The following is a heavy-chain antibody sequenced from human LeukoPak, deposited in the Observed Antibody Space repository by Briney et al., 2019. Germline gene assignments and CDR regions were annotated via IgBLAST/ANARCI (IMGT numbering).Heavy chain of an antibody. CDR1: GFRFTTYW. Sequence: GESLQISSKGSGFRFTTYWIGWLSRMPGKGRGAMGRIYYGASDTRYSPSFRCQVTISADKSINTAYLQWSSLKASDTAMYYCATLSGSYLPRKFDYWGQGTLVIVSS. D-gene: IGHD1-26*01. V-gene: IGHV5-51*01. CDR2: IYYGASDT. CDR3: ATLSGSYLPRKFDY. J-gene: IGHJ4*02.